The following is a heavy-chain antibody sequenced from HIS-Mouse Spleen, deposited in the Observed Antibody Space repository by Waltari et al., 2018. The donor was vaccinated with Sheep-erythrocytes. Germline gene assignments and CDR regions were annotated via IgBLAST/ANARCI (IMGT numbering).Heavy chain of an antibody. Sequence: EVRLGESGGVLVRPGGSLLFSCAAYCFTFCPFCIYWARPAPGQGLEWVSSISSSSSYIYYADSVKGRFTISRDNAKNSLYLQMNRLRAEDTAVYYCARVASGATFDYWGQGTLVTVSS. V-gene: IGHV3-21*01. CDR3: ARVASGATFDY. CDR1: CFTFCPFC. D-gene: IGHD1-26*01. J-gene: IGHJ4*02. CDR2: ISSSSSYI.